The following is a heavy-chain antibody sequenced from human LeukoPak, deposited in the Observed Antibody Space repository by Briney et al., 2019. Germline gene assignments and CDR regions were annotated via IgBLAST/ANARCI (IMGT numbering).Heavy chain of an antibody. CDR3: ATVTMVRGVIITWPFDY. J-gene: IGHJ4*02. V-gene: IGHV1-24*01. Sequence: GSVTVSCTVSGYTLTELSMHWVRQAPGKGLEWMGGFDPEDGETIYAQKFQGRVTMTEDTSTDTAYMELSSLRSEDTAVYYCATVTMVRGVIITWPFDYWGQGTLVTVSS. CDR1: GYTLTELS. CDR2: FDPEDGET. D-gene: IGHD3-10*01.